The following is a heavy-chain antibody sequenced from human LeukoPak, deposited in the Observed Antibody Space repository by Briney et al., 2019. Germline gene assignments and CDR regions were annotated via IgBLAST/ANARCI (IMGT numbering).Heavy chain of an antibody. CDR1: GFTFSSYG. D-gene: IGHD6-13*01. J-gene: IGHJ6*03. CDR3: ASDSSSSPAYYHYYMDA. CDR2: IRYDGRKK. V-gene: IGHV3-30*02. Sequence: GGSLRLSCAASGFTFSSYGMHWVRQAPGKGLEGVSFIRYDGRKKYFADSVKGRFTISRDNSKNTLYLQMNSLRAEDTGVYYCASDSSSSPAYYHYYMDAWGKGTTVTVSS.